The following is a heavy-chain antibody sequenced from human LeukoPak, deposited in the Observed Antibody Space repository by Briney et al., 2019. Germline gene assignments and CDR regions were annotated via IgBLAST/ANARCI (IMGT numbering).Heavy chain of an antibody. CDR3: ATTDCSSTSCYDYYYYGMDV. D-gene: IGHD2-2*01. CDR2: IYTSGST. V-gene: IGHV4-4*07. CDR1: GGSISSYY. Sequence: SETLSLTCTVSGGSISSYYWSWIRQPAGKGLEWIGLIYTSGSTNYNPSLKSRVTMSVDTSKNQFSLKLSSVTAADTAVYYCATTDCSSTSCYDYYYYGMDVWGQGTTVTVSS. J-gene: IGHJ6*02.